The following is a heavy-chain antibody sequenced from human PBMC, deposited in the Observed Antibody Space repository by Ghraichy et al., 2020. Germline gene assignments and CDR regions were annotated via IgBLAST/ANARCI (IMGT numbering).Heavy chain of an antibody. CDR1: GYAFNSYG. CDR3: VRDGGRSFTYTVLDS. J-gene: IGHJ4*02. D-gene: IGHD4-11*01. V-gene: IGHV1-18*01. Sequence: ASVKVSCKTSGYAFNSYGTSWVRQAPGQGLEWVGWISDSSGYTQSAHNVQGRLTLTSDTSTSTAYMELRSLRPDDTAVYYCVRDGGRSFTYTVLDSWGQGTLVTVSS. CDR2: ISDSSGYT.